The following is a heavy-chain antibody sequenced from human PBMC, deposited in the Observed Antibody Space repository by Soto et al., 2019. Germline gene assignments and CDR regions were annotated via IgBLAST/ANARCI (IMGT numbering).Heavy chain of an antibody. Sequence: QVQLQESGPGLVKPSQTLSLTCTVSGDSIGTGGYYWDWIRQHPGKGPEWIGYIHYSGSTYYNPSPKSRLTISLATSKNQFSLHLSSVTAADTAVYYCATNHDDISGRTPLLFDSWGQGTLVTVSS. D-gene: IGHD3-22*01. V-gene: IGHV4-31*03. CDR2: IHYSGST. CDR3: ATNHDDISGRTPLLFDS. J-gene: IGHJ4*02. CDR1: GDSIGTGGYY.